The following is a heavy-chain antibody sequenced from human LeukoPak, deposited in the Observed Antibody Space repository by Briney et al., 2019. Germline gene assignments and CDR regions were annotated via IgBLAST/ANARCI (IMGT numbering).Heavy chain of an antibody. CDR1: GGSISSYY. J-gene: IGHJ4*02. D-gene: IGHD1-14*01. CDR3: ARSSGARIFKGFDY. V-gene: IGHV4-59*08. CDR2: IYYSGST. Sequence: SETLSLTCTVSGGSISSYYWSWIRQPLGKGLEWIGYIYYSGSTNYNPSLKSRVTISVDTSKNQFSLKLSSVTAADTAVYYCARSSGARIFKGFDYWGQGTLVTVSS.